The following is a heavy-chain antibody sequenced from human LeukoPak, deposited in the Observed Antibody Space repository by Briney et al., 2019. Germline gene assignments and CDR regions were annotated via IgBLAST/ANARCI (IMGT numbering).Heavy chain of an antibody. J-gene: IGHJ4*02. CDR1: GGSISSYY. CDR3: ARNYDSSGYYFGYFDY. CDR2: ICYSGST. V-gene: IGHV4-59*08. Sequence: SETLSLTCTVSGGSISSYYWSWIRQPPGKGLEWIGYICYSGSTNYNPSLKSRVTISVDTSKNQFSLKLSSVTAADTAVYYCARNYDSSGYYFGYFDYWGQGTLVTVSS. D-gene: IGHD3-22*01.